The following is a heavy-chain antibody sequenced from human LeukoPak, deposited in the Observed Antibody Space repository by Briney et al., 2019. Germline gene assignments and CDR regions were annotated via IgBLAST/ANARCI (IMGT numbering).Heavy chain of an antibody. CDR1: GFTFSSYG. J-gene: IGHJ6*03. V-gene: IGHV3-33*01. D-gene: IGHD2-2*01. Sequence: GGSLRLSCAASGFTFSSYGMHWVRQAPGKGLEWVAVIWYDGSNKYYADSVKGRFTISIDNSKNTLYLPMNSLRAEDTAVYCCASGSYLPAARYYYYYYYMDVWGKGTTVTVSS. CDR2: IWYDGSNK. CDR3: ASGSYLPAARYYYYYYYMDV.